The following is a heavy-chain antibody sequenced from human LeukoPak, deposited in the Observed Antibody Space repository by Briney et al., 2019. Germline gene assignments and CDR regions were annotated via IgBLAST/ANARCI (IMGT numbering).Heavy chain of an antibody. Sequence: RASVKVSCKASGYTFTSYAMHWVRQAPGQRLEWMGWINAGNGNTKYSQKFQGRVTITRDTSASTAYMELSSLRSEDTAVYYCAAVQLWLFGHYFDYWGQGTLVTVSS. V-gene: IGHV1-3*01. CDR3: AAVQLWLFGHYFDY. CDR2: INAGNGNT. CDR1: GYTFTSYA. D-gene: IGHD5-18*01. J-gene: IGHJ4*02.